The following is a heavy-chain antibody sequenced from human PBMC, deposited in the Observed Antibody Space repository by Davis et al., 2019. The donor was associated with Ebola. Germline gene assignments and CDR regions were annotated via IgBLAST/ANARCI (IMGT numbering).Heavy chain of an antibody. CDR3: ARAGMLNY. Sequence: GGSLRLSCAASGFTVSSNYMSWVRQAPGKGLEWVSVIYSGGSTYYADSVKGRFTISRDNSKNTLFLQMSSLGPEDTAVYYCARAGMLNYWGQGTLVTVSS. CDR1: GFTVSSNY. D-gene: IGHD1-26*01. V-gene: IGHV3-53*05. CDR2: IYSGGST. J-gene: IGHJ4*02.